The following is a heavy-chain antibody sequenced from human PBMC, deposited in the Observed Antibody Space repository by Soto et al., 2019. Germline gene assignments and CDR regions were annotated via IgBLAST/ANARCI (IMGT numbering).Heavy chain of an antibody. V-gene: IGHV4-39*01. Sequence: QVQLQESGPGLVKPSETLSLTCTVSGDSITSSTYYWGWIRQPPGKGLEWIGSIYYSGSTYYNPSITRRVTLSVDTSRNHFSLKPISVTAEDTAVYYCERQSYDSSDYFDYWGQGTLVTVSS. CDR1: GDSITSSTYY. CDR2: IYYSGST. D-gene: IGHD3-22*01. J-gene: IGHJ4*02. CDR3: ERQSYDSSDYFDY.